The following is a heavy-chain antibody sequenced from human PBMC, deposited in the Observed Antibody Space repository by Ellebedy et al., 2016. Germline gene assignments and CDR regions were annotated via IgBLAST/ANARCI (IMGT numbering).Heavy chain of an antibody. CDR3: AKDRESSSWYGGYFDY. Sequence: GGSLRLXXAASGFTFSSYAMSWVRQAPGKGLEWVSAISGSGGSTYYADSVKGRFTISRDNSKNTLYLQMNSLRAEDTAVYYCAKDRESSSWYGGYFDYWGQGTLVTVSS. CDR1: GFTFSSYA. J-gene: IGHJ4*02. V-gene: IGHV3-23*01. CDR2: ISGSGGST. D-gene: IGHD6-13*01.